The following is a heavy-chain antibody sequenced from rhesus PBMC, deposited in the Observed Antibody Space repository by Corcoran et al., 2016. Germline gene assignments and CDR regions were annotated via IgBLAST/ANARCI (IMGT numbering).Heavy chain of an antibody. CDR1: GGAISSSNW. Sequence: QVQLQESGPGLVKRSETLSLKCAVAGGAISSSNWWSWIRPPPGKGLEWIGYIRGNSGGTYSNPSLTARDPISTDTSRNQFSLRLSTVTAADTAVYYCSRLHYYGNSSWYWCQGVLVTVSS. V-gene: IGHV4-65*01. CDR2: IRGNSGGT. J-gene: IGHJ4*01. CDR3: SRLHYYGNSSWY. D-gene: IGHD4-29*01.